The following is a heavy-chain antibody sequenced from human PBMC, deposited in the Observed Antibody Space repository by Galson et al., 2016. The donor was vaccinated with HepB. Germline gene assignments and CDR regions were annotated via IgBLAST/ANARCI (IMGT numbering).Heavy chain of an antibody. CDR3: ARVSRDAFDV. CDR2: FYYTAGT. Sequence: SETLSLTCTVSGASVSSGDYYWSWIRQPPGKGLQWTGYFYYTAGTNYNPSLRGRVTISRDTSKNHFSLRLSSVTTADTAVYYCARVSRDAFDVWGQGTIVTVSS. J-gene: IGHJ3*01. V-gene: IGHV4-61*03. CDR1: GASVSSGDYY.